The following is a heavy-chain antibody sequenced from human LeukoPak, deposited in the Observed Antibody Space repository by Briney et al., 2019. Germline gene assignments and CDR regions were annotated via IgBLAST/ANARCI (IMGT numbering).Heavy chain of an antibody. CDR1: GFTFGDHA. CDR2: IGPDGGTT. V-gene: IGHV3-64*01. D-gene: IGHD6-13*01. Sequence: GGSLRLSCTASGFTFGDHAMSWVRQAPGKGLEYVSGIGPDGGTTYYANSVKGRFTISRDNSKYMLYLQMGSLTADDMAVYYCARGAQLTDYWGQGTLVTVSS. CDR3: ARGAQLTDY. J-gene: IGHJ4*02.